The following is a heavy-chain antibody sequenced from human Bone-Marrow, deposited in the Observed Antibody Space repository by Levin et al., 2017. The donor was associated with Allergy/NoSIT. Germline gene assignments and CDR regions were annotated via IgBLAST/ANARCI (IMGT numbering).Heavy chain of an antibody. V-gene: IGHV3-23*01. J-gene: IGHJ4*03. D-gene: IGHD3-22*01. CDR1: GFTFRKLA. Sequence: GGSLRLSCAASGFTFRKLAMSWVRQAPGKGLEWVATISASGTYYADSVKGRFTISRDNSENTLDLQMNSLRAEDTALYYCAKDHDSDGYPTFDYWGQGTMVTVS. CDR2: ISASGT. CDR3: AKDHDSDGYPTFDY.